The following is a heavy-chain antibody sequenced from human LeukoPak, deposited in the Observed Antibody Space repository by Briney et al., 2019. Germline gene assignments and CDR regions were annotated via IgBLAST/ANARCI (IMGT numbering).Heavy chain of an antibody. Sequence: SETLSLTCTVSGGSISSYYWSWIRQPPGKGLEWIGYIYYSGSTNYNPSLKSRVTISVDTSKNQFSLKLSSVTAADTAVYYCARAGYSYGYAYFGYWGQGTLVTVSS. CDR1: GGSISSYY. V-gene: IGHV4-59*01. D-gene: IGHD5-18*01. CDR2: IYYSGST. CDR3: ARAGYSYGYAYFGY. J-gene: IGHJ4*02.